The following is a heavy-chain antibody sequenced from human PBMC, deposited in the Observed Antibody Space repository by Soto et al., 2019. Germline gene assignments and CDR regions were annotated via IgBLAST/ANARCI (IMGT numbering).Heavy chain of an antibody. CDR2: IYYSGST. V-gene: IGHV4-31*03. J-gene: IGHJ4*02. Sequence: SETLSLTCTVSGGSISSGGYYWSWIRQHPGKGLEWIGYIYYSGSTYYNPSLKSRVTISVDTSKNQFSLKLSSVTAADTAVYYCARSGLPIAALYYFDYWGQGTLVTVSS. D-gene: IGHD6-6*01. CDR1: GGSISSGGYY. CDR3: ARSGLPIAALYYFDY.